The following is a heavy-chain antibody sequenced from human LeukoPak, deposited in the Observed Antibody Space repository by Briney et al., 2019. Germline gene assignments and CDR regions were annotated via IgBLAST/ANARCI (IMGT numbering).Heavy chain of an antibody. CDR2: ISGSGGST. CDR3: AKDIGTVTTKYYFDY. J-gene: IGHJ4*02. D-gene: IGHD4-11*01. V-gene: IGHV3-23*01. Sequence: GGSLRLSCGASGFRFSSYAMSWVRQAPGKGLEWVSSISGSGGSTYYTDSVKGRFAISRDNAKNSLYLQMNSLRAEDTALYYCAKDIGTVTTKYYFDYWGQGTLVTVSS. CDR1: GFRFSSYA.